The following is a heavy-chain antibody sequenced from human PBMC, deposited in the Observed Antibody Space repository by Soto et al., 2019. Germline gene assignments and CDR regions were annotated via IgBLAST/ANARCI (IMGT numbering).Heavy chain of an antibody. Sequence: GASLNHSGTRRVHSFTEYWFAWERQMTGKGLEYMGIIYPNDSDTRYSPVFQGQVTISADKSISSAYLQWSSLKASDTAMYYCARPRYGATGTPALFDYWGQGTLVTVSS. V-gene: IGHV5-51*01. D-gene: IGHD1-1*01. CDR1: VHSFTEYW. CDR3: ARPRYGATGTPALFDY. J-gene: IGHJ4*02. CDR2: IYPNDSDT.